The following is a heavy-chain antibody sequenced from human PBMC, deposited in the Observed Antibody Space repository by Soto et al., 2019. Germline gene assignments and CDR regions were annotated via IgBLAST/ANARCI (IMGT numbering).Heavy chain of an antibody. CDR2: ISYDGSNK. CDR3: ARDQYYDILTGYYNDRIPLFYYYGMDV. Sequence: GGSLRLSCAASGFTFSSYAMHWVRQAPGKGLEWVAVISYDGSNKYYADSVKGRFTISRDNSKNTLYLQMNSLRAEDTAVYYCARDQYYDILTGYYNDRIPLFYYYGMDVWGQGTTVTVSS. CDR1: GFTFSSYA. V-gene: IGHV3-30-3*01. J-gene: IGHJ6*02. D-gene: IGHD3-9*01.